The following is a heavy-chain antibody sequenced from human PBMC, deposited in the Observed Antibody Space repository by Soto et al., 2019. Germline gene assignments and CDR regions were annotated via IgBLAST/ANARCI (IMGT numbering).Heavy chain of an antibody. J-gene: IGHJ4*02. CDR3: ARAGFGELEPSDY. V-gene: IGHV1-69*13. D-gene: IGHD3-10*01. CDR1: GGTFSSYA. CDR2: IIPIFGTA. Sequence: GASVKVSCKASGGTFSSYAISWVRQAPGQGLEWMGGIIPIFGTANYAQKFQGRVTITADESTSTAYMELSSLRSEDTAVYYCARAGFGELEPSDYWGQGTLVTVSS.